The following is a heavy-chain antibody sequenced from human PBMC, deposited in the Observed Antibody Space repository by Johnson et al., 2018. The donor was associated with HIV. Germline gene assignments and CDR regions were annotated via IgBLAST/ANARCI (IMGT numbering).Heavy chain of an antibody. CDR2: ISFDGSNT. D-gene: IGHD2-21*02. J-gene: IGHJ3*02. CDR1: GFTFSNYA. V-gene: IGHV3-30-3*01. CDR3: ARDRVVVTATTTHDAFDI. Sequence: QVQLMESGGGVVQPGGSLRLSCAASGFTFSNYAMHWVRRAPGKGLEWVAVISFDGSNTYYADSVKGRFTISRDNSKNTLYLQMNSLRAEDTAVYYCARDRVVVTATTTHDAFDIWGQGTMVTVSS.